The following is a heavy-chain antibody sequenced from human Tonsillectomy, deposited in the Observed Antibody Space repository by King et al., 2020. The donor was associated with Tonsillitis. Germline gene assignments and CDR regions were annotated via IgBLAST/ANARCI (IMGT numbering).Heavy chain of an antibody. V-gene: IGHV4-59*01. Sequence: VQLQESGPGLVKPSETLSLTCTVSGGSISSYYWSWIRPPPGKGLEWIGYIYYSGSTNYNPSLKSRVTISVDTSKNQFSLKLSSVTAADTAVYYCASQSVGTFDYWGQGTLVTVSS. CDR1: GGSISSYY. CDR3: ASQSVGTFDY. CDR2: IYYSGST. J-gene: IGHJ4*02. D-gene: IGHD1-1*01.